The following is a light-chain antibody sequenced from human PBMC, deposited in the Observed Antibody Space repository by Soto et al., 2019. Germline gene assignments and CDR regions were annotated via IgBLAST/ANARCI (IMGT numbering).Light chain of an antibody. Sequence: DIQMTQSPSSLSASVGDRVTITCRASQSISSYLNWYQQTPGKAPKLLIYAASSLQSGVPSRFSGRGSGTDFTLNISSLQPEDFATYYCQQSYRAPRYTFGQGTKLEIK. V-gene: IGKV1-39*01. CDR3: QQSYRAPRYT. J-gene: IGKJ2*01. CDR2: AAS. CDR1: QSISSY.